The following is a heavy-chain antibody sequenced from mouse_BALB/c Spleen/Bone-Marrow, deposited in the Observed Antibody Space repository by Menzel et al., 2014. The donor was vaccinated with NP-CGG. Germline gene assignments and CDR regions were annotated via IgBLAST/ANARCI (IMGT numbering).Heavy chain of an antibody. D-gene: IGHD1-2*01. Sequence: DVMLVESGGGLVQPGGSLRLSCATSGFTFTDYYMSWVRQPPGKALEWLGFIRNKANGYTTEYSASVKGRFTISRDNSRSILYLQMNTLRAEDSATYYCARDFTTASYWYFDVWGAGTTVTVSS. CDR1: GFTFTDYY. CDR2: IRNKANGYTT. J-gene: IGHJ1*01. V-gene: IGHV7-3*02. CDR3: ARDFTTASYWYFDV.